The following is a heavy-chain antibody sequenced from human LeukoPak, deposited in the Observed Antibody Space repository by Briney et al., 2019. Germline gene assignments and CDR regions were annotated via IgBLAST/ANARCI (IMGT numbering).Heavy chain of an antibody. CDR3: ARGYDSSGYGDY. CDR1: GFTFSSYA. V-gene: IGHV3-48*04. J-gene: IGHJ4*02. D-gene: IGHD3-22*01. Sequence: PGGSLRLSCAASGFTFSSYAMSWVRQAPGKGLEWVSSISSSSSTIYYADSVKGRFTISRDNAKNSLYLQMNSLRAEDTAVYYCARGYDSSGYGDYWGQGTLVTVSS. CDR2: ISSSSSTI.